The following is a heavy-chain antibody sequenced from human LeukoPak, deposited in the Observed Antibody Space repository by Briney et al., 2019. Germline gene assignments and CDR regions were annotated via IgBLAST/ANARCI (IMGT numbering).Heavy chain of an antibody. CDR3: ARSLAHCTNGVCYSSYYYYYYGMDV. CDR1: GFTFSDYY. CDR2: ISSSGSTI. V-gene: IGHV3-11*01. D-gene: IGHD2-8*01. J-gene: IGHJ6*02. Sequence: PGGSLRLSCAASGFTFSDYYMSWIRQAPGKGLEWVSYISSSGSTIYYADSVKGRFTISRDNAKNSLYLQMNSLRAEDTAVYYCARSLAHCTNGVCYSSYYYYYYGMDVWGQGTTVTVSS.